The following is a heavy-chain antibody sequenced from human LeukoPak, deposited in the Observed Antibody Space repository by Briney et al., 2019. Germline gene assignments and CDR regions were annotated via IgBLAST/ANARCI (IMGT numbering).Heavy chain of an antibody. CDR3: TRDSGTTGEVKFDP. D-gene: IGHD4-17*01. CDR2: IHSGTT. J-gene: IGHJ5*02. Sequence: PSETLSLTCSVSGGSISSYFLSWIRQPAGKGLEWIGRIHSGTTTYNPSLKSRVTMSLDTPKNQVSLTLRSVTAADTALYYCTRDSGTTGEVKFDPWGQGTLVTVSS. CDR1: GGSISSYF. V-gene: IGHV4-4*07.